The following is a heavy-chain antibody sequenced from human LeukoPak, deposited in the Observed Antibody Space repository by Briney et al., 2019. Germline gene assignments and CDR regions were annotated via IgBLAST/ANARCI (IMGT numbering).Heavy chain of an antibody. Sequence: GASVKVSCKASGYTFTIYDINWVRQATGQGLEWMGWMNPNSGNTGYAQKFQGRVTMTRNTSISTAYMELSSLRSEDTAVYYCARVSSSWYSWFDPWGQGTLVTVSS. D-gene: IGHD6-13*01. CDR3: ARVSSSWYSWFDP. J-gene: IGHJ5*02. CDR1: GYTFTIYD. CDR2: MNPNSGNT. V-gene: IGHV1-8*01.